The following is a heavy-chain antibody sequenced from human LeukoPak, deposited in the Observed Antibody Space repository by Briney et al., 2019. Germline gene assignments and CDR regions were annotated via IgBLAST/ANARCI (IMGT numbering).Heavy chain of an antibody. D-gene: IGHD2-2*01. CDR2: IYYSGST. CDR1: GGSISSSSYY. V-gene: IGHV4-39*01. Sequence: SETLSLTCTVSGGSISSSSYYWGWIRQPPGKGLEWIGSIYYSGSTYYNPSLKSRVTISVDTSKNQFSLKLSSVTAADTAVYYCAGLGYCSSTSCPPDYWGEGTLATVSS. J-gene: IGHJ4*02. CDR3: AGLGYCSSTSCPPDY.